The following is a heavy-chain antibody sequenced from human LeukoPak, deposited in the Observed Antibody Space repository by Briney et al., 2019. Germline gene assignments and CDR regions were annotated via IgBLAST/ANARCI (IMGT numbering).Heavy chain of an antibody. J-gene: IGHJ4*02. CDR1: GYTFTGYY. D-gene: IGHD3-10*01. V-gene: IGHV1-2*02. CDR3: ARDRLNMVRGVIDY. Sequence: GASVKVSCKASGYTFTGYYMHWVRQAPGQGLEWMGWINPNSGGTNYAQKFQGRVTMTRDTSISTAYMELSRLRSDDTAVYYCARDRLNMVRGVIDYWGQGTLVTVSS. CDR2: INPNSGGT.